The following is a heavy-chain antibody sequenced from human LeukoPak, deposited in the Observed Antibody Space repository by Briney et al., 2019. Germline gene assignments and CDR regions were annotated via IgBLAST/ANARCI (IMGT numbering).Heavy chain of an antibody. CDR1: GGSISSGDYY. D-gene: IGHD5-18*01. CDR3: ASVDTAMVFYGY. Sequence: SETLSLTCTVSGGSISSGDYYWSWIRQPPGKGLEWIGYIYYSGSTYYNPSLKSRVTMSVDTSKNQFSLKLSSVTAADTAVYYCASVDTAMVFYGYWGQGTLVTVSS. CDR2: IYYSGST. J-gene: IGHJ4*02. V-gene: IGHV4-30-4*01.